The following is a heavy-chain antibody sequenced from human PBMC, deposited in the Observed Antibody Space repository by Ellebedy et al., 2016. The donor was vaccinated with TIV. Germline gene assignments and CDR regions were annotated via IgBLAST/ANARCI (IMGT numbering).Heavy chain of an antibody. CDR1: GCTFSSYA. D-gene: IGHD4-17*01. CDR3: AGGATVNAAYYYYYGMDV. V-gene: IGHV1-69*13. Sequence: AASVKVSCKASGCTFSSYAISWVRQAPGQGLEWMGGIIPIFGTANYAQKFQGRVTITADESTSTAYMELSSLRSEDTAVYYCAGGATVNAAYYYYYGMDVWGQGTTVTVSS. J-gene: IGHJ6*02. CDR2: IIPIFGTA.